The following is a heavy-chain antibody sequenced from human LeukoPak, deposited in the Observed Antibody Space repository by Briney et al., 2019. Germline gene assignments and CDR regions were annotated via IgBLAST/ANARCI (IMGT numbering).Heavy chain of an antibody. CDR1: GGSISSSSYY. Sequence: SETLSLTCTVSGGSISSSSYYWGWIRQPPGKGLEWIGRIYYIGSTYYNPSLKSRVTISVDTFKHQFSLKLSSVTAADTAVYYCASGVPRITIFGVVKAGEGFWGQGTLVTVSS. CDR2: IYYIGST. J-gene: IGHJ4*02. D-gene: IGHD3-3*01. V-gene: IGHV4-39*01. CDR3: ASGVPRITIFGVVKAGEGF.